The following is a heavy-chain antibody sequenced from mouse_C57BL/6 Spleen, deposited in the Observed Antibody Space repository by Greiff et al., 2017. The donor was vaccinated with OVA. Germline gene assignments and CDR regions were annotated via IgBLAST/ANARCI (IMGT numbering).Heavy chain of an antibody. D-gene: IGHD1-1*01. V-gene: IGHV2-9-1*01. CDR1: GFSFTSYA. CDR2: IWTGGGT. Sequence: QVQLQQSGPGLVAPSQSLSITCTVSGFSFTSYAISWVRQPPGKGLEWLGVIWTGGGTNYNSALKSRLSISKDNSKSQVFLKMNSLQTDDTARYYCARNAYYGSSGYFDYWGQGTTLTVSS. CDR3: ARNAYYGSSGYFDY. J-gene: IGHJ2*01.